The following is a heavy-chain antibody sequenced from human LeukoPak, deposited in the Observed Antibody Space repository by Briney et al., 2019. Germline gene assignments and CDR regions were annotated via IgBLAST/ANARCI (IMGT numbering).Heavy chain of an antibody. Sequence: SETLSLTCTVSGGSITSYYWSWIRQPPGKGLEWIGYIYYSGSTNYNPSLKSRVTISVDTSKNQFSLKLSSVTAADTAVYYCAKGVTSITMVRGPKVWYFDYWGREPWSPSPQ. CDR2: IYYSGST. J-gene: IGHJ4*02. CDR1: GGSITSYY. CDR3: AKGVTSITMVRGPKVWYFDY. D-gene: IGHD3-10*01. V-gene: IGHV4-59*01.